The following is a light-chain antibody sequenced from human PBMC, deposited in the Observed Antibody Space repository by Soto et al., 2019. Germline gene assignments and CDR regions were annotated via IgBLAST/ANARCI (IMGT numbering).Light chain of an antibody. CDR3: GTWDNGLTSVT. J-gene: IGLJ2*01. Sequence: QSVLTQPPSVSVASGQKVSISCSGSTSNIGTYYVSWYQHVPGTAPTLLIYDNHKRPSGISDRFSGSKSGTSATLDITGLQAGDEADYYCGTWDNGLTSVTFGGGTQLTVL. CDR1: TSNIGTYY. CDR2: DNH. V-gene: IGLV1-51*01.